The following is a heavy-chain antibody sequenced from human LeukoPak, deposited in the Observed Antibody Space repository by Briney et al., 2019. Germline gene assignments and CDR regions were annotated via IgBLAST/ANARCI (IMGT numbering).Heavy chain of an antibody. CDR2: IYESGTT. Sequence: SETLSLTCAVYGESLNSYYWSWVRQPPGEGLEWIGEIYESGTTKYNPSLKSRVAISMVPSKQQFSLRLSSGAAADTAVYYCASGAWATRLASWGLGTPVIVSS. CDR3: ASGAWATRLAS. J-gene: IGHJ4*02. D-gene: IGHD2-15*01. V-gene: IGHV4-34*01. CDR1: GESLNSYY.